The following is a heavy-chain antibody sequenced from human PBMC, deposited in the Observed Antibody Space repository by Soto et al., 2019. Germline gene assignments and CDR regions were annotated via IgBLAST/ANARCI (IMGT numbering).Heavy chain of an antibody. J-gene: IGHJ6*02. V-gene: IGHV3-30-3*01. CDR3: ARQERITIFGVVTQYGMDV. Sequence: QVQLVESGGGVVQPGRSLRLSCAASGFTFSSYAMHWVRQAPGKGLEWVAVISYDGSNKYYADSVKGRFTISRDNSKNTQYLQINSLRAEDTAVYYCARQERITIFGVVTQYGMDVWGQGTTVTVSS. CDR2: ISYDGSNK. CDR1: GFTFSSYA. D-gene: IGHD3-3*01.